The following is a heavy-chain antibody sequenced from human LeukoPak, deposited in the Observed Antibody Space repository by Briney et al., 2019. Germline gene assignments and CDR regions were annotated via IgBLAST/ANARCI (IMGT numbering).Heavy chain of an antibody. CDR3: AIGYCTNGVCYRYYYGMDV. CDR2: IIPILGIA. J-gene: IGHJ6*02. D-gene: IGHD2-8*01. V-gene: IGHV1-69*04. CDR1: GGTFSSYA. Sequence: ASVEVSCKASGGTFSSYAISWVRQAPGQGLEWMGRIIPILGIANYAQKFQGRVTITADKSTSTAYMELSSLRSEDTAVYYCAIGYCTNGVCYRYYYGMDVWGQGTTVTVSS.